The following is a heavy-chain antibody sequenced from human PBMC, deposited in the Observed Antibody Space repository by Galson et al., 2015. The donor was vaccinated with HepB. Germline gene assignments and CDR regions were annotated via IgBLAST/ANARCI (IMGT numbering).Heavy chain of an antibody. Sequence: SLRLSCAASGFTFGDYWLTWVRQALGKGLEWVATIKVDGSEEYYADSVMGRFTISRDNTINSLYLQMNSLRAEDTAVYYCAGDRPTWDVWGQGTTVTVSS. J-gene: IGHJ6*02. CDR3: AGDRPTWDV. CDR1: GFTFGDYW. CDR2: IKVDGSEE. V-gene: IGHV3-7*01. D-gene: IGHD3-16*01.